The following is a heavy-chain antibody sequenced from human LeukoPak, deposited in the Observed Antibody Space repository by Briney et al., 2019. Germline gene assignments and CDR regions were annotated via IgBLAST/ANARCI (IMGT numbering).Heavy chain of an antibody. J-gene: IGHJ4*02. Sequence: ASVRVSCTASGYTFTSYYMHWVRQAPGQGLEWMGIINPSGGTTSYAQTFQGRVTMTRDTSTSTVYMEMSSLRSEDTAVYYCARGAYYYGSESYKPAPYFDYWGQGTLVTVSS. V-gene: IGHV1-46*01. CDR2: INPSGGTT. CDR1: GYTFTSYY. D-gene: IGHD3-10*01. CDR3: ARGAYYYGSESYKPAPYFDY.